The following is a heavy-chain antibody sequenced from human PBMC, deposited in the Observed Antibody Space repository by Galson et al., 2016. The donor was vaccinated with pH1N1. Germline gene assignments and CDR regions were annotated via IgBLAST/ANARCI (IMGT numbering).Heavy chain of an antibody. V-gene: IGHV1-46*01. J-gene: IGHJ4*02. Sequence: SVKVSCKASGYSVTRYYMHWVRQAPGQGLEWMGIIDPSAGTTTYSQKFQGRISLTRDTSTNSVHMELSTLRPDDSAIYFCAWRYYFDYWGQGTLVTVSS. CDR2: IDPSAGTT. D-gene: IGHD5-24*01. CDR3: AWRYYFDY. CDR1: GYSVTRYY.